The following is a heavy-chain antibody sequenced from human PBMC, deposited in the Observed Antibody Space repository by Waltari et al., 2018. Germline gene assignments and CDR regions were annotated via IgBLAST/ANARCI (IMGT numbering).Heavy chain of an antibody. V-gene: IGHV4-34*01. Sequence: QVQLQQWGAGLLKPSETLSLTCAVYGGSFSGYYWSWIRQPPGKGLEWIGEINHSVSTNYNPSLKSRVTISVDTSKNQFSLKLSSVTAADTAVYYCARALNDDYGDSFDYWGQGTLVTVSS. CDR2: INHSVST. J-gene: IGHJ4*02. D-gene: IGHD4-17*01. CDR1: GGSFSGYY. CDR3: ARALNDDYGDSFDY.